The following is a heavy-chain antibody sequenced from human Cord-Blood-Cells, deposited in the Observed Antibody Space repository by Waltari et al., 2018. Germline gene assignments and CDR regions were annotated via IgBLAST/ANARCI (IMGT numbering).Heavy chain of an antibody. CDR2: IDSGGST. J-gene: IGHJ3*02. CDR3: ARDCTERAGEPSATTGFGAFDI. CDR1: GFTVSSNY. V-gene: IGHV3-53*02. D-gene: IGHD3-10*01. Sequence: EVQLVETGGGLIQPGGSLRLSCAASGFTVSSNYMSWVRKPPGEGLEWVSVIDSGGSTYYADSVKGRFTISRDNSKNTLYLQMNSLRAEDTAVYYCARDCTERAGEPSATTGFGAFDIWGQGTMVTVSS.